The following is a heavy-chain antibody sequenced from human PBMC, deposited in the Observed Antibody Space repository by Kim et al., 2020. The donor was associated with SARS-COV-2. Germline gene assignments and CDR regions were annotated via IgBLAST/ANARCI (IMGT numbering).Heavy chain of an antibody. CDR1: GFTFDDYA. CDR3: AKDMEPQLAYYYYYYGMDV. D-gene: IGHD2-2*01. V-gene: IGHV3-43*02. J-gene: IGHJ6*02. Sequence: GGSLRLSCAASGFTFDDYAMHWVRQAPGKGLEWVSLISGDGGSTYYADSVKGRFTISRDNSKNSLYLQMNSLRTEDTALYYCAKDMEPQLAYYYYYYGMDVWGQGTTVTVSS. CDR2: ISGDGGST.